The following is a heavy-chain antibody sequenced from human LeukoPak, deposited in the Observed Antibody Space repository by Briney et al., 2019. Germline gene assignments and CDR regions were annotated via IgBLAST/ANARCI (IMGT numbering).Heavy chain of an antibody. D-gene: IGHD3-22*01. Sequence: PSETLSLTCTVSGGSISSYYWSWIRQPPGKGLEWIGYIYYSGSTNYNPSLKSRVTISVDTSKNQFSLKLSSVTAADTAVYYRARAPYYYDSSGYRNYYYYYYGMDVWGQGTTVTVSS. CDR2: IYYSGST. CDR3: ARAPYYYDSSGYRNYYYYYYGMDV. CDR1: GGSISSYY. V-gene: IGHV4-59*01. J-gene: IGHJ6*02.